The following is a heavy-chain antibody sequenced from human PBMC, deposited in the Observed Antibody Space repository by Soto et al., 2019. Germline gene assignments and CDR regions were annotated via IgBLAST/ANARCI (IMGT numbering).Heavy chain of an antibody. CDR1: GGSISSYY. D-gene: IGHD4-17*01. CDR2: IYYSGST. Sequence: SETLSLTCTVSGGSISSYYWSWIRQPPGKGLEWIGYIYYSGSTNYNPSLKSRVTISVDTSKNQFSLKLSSVTAADTAVYYCARLQNGDSEAFDIWGQGTMVTVSS. J-gene: IGHJ3*02. V-gene: IGHV4-59*01. CDR3: ARLQNGDSEAFDI.